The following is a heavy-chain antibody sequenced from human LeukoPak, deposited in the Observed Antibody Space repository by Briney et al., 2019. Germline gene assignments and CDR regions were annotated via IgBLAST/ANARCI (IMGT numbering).Heavy chain of an antibody. Sequence: GGSLRLSCAASGFTFSNYWMGWVRQAPGKRPEWVASMNIDGSEKYYADSVKGRFSISRDNARNSVYLQMASLRVEDTAVYYCARDPVEWELLLDYWGQGTLVTVSS. CDR1: GFTFSNYW. CDR2: MNIDGSEK. V-gene: IGHV3-7*01. J-gene: IGHJ4*02. D-gene: IGHD1-26*01. CDR3: ARDPVEWELLLDY.